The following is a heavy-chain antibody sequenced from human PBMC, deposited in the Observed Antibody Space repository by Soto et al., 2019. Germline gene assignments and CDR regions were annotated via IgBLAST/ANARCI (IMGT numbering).Heavy chain of an antibody. CDR2: IKQDGSEK. CDR3: AREWRGFFGERYYYYGMDV. CDR1: GFTFSSYW. D-gene: IGHD3-3*01. J-gene: IGHJ6*02. V-gene: IGHV3-7*05. Sequence: GGSLRLSCAASGFTFSSYWMSWVRQAPGKGLEWVANIKQDGSEKYYVDSVKGRFTISRDNAKNSLYLQMNSLRAEDTAVYYCAREWRGFFGERYYYYGMDVWGQGTTVTVSS.